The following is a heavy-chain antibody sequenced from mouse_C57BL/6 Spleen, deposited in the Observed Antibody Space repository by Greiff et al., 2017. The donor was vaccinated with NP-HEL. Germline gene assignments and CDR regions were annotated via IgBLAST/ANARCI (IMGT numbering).Heavy chain of an antibody. CDR1: GYTFTDYN. J-gene: IGHJ4*01. CDR2: INPNNGGT. CDR3: ARSYSNYGGYYYAMDY. Sequence: EVQLQQSGPELVKPGASVKIPCKASGYTFTDYNMDWVKQSHGKSLEWIGDINPNNGGTIYNQKFKGKATLTVDKSSSPAYMELRSLTSEDTAVYYCARSYSNYGGYYYAMDYWGQGTSVIVSS. V-gene: IGHV1-18*01. D-gene: IGHD2-5*01.